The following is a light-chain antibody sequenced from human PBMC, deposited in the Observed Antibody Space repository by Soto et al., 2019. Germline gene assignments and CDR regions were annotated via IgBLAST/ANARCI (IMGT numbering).Light chain of an antibody. CDR1: QSVLYSSNNKNY. J-gene: IGKJ3*01. CDR3: QQYYSTPRGFT. CDR2: WAS. Sequence: DIVMTQSPDSLAVSLGERATINCKSSQSVLYSSNNKNYLAWYQQTPGQPPKLLIYWASTRESGVPDRFSGSGSGTDFTLPISSLQAADVAVDYCQQYYSTPRGFTFGPGTKVDIK. V-gene: IGKV4-1*01.